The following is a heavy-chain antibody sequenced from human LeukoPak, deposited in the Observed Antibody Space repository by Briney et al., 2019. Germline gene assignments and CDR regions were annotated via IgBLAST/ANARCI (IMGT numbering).Heavy chain of an antibody. CDR1: GGSISSYY. D-gene: IGHD1-26*01. Sequence: SETLSLTCTVSGGSISSYYWSWIRQPPGKGLEWIGYIYYSGSTNYNPPLKSRVTISVDTSKNQFSLKLSSVTAADTAVYYCARGVGATRIDYWGQGTLVTVSS. CDR3: ARGVGATRIDY. V-gene: IGHV4-59*01. CDR2: IYYSGST. J-gene: IGHJ4*02.